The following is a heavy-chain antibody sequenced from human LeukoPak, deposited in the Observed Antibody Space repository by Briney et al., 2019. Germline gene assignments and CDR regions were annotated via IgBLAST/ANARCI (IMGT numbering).Heavy chain of an antibody. V-gene: IGHV3-30*18. D-gene: IGHD2-8*02. CDR1: GFTFSTYG. J-gene: IGHJ1*01. CDR2: ISYDGSNK. CDR3: AKDRSTGDFQH. Sequence: GGSLRLSCAASGFTFSTYGIHWVRQAPGKGLEWVAVISYDGSNKYYADSVKGRFTISRDNSKNTLYLQMNSLRAEDTAVYYCAKDRSTGDFQHWGQGTLVTVSS.